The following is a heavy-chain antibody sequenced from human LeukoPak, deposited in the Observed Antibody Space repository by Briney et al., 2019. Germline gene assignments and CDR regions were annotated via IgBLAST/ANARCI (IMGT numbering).Heavy chain of an antibody. CDR2: IYTSGST. J-gene: IGHJ2*01. D-gene: IGHD6-25*01. CDR3: ARDGLAAATLHWCFDL. V-gene: IGHV4-61*02. CDR1: GGSISSGSYY. Sequence: PSETLPLTCTVSGGSISSGSYYWSWIRQPAGKGLEWIGRIYTSGSTNYNPSLKSRVTISVDTSKNQFSLKLSSVTAADTAVYYCARDGLAAATLHWCFDLWGRGTLVTVSS.